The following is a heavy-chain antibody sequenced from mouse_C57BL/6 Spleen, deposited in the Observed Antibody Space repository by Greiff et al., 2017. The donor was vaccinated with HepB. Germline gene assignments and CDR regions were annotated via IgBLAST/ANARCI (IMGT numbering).Heavy chain of an antibody. CDR1: GYTFTSYW. V-gene: IGHV1-69*01. D-gene: IGHD2-4*01. CDR2: IDPSDSYT. CDR3: AALRGAGGAMDY. Sequence: VQLQQPGAELVMPGASVKLSCKASGYTFTSYWMHWVKQRPGQGLEWIGEIDPSDSYTNYNQKFKGKSTLTVDKSSSTAYMQLSSLTSEDSAVYYCAALRGAGGAMDYWGQGTSVTVSS. J-gene: IGHJ4*01.